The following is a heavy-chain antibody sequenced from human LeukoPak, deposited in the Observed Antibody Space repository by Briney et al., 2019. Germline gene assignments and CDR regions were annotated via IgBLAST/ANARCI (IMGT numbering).Heavy chain of an antibody. CDR3: AGPAVALFDY. CDR2: IYYSGST. D-gene: IGHD6-19*01. J-gene: IGHJ4*02. CDR1: GGSISSSSYY. Sequence: SETLSLTCTVSGGSISSSSYYWGWIRQPPGKGPEWIGSIYYSGSTYYNPSLKSRVTISVDTSKNQFSLKLSSVTAADTAVYYCAGPAVALFDYRGQGTLVTVSS. V-gene: IGHV4-39*01.